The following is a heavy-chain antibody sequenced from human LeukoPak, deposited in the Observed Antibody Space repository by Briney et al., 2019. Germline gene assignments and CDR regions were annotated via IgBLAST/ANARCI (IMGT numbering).Heavy chain of an antibody. CDR2: IFYSGST. D-gene: IGHD2-15*01. CDR1: GGSVNSGSHY. Sequence: SETLSLTCTVSGGSVNSGSHYWSWIRQPPGTGLEWIGYIFYSGSTNYNPSLKSRVTISVDTSKNQFSLRLSSVTAADTAVYYCATMRIDYYYGMDVWGQGTTVTVSS. J-gene: IGHJ6*02. V-gene: IGHV4-61*01. CDR3: ATMRIDYYYGMDV.